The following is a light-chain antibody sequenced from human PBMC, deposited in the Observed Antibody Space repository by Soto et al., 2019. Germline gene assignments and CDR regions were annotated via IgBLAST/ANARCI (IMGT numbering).Light chain of an antibody. Sequence: QSVLTQPPSLSGTPGQRVTISCSGSNFNVKNNYVYWYQQFAGTAPKLLIYSNNRRPSGVPGRFSGSKAGSSASLAISGLRAEDAADYYCASWDDSLSETVFGGGTQLTVL. CDR3: ASWDDSLSETV. J-gene: IGLJ7*01. CDR2: SNN. V-gene: IGLV1-47*01. CDR1: NFNVKNNY.